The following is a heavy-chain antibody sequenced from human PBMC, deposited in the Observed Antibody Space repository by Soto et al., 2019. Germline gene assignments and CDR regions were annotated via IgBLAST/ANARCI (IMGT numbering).Heavy chain of an antibody. Sequence: GGSLRLSCAASGFTFSSYGMHWVRQAPGKGLEWVAVISYDGSNKYYADSVKGRFTISRDNSKNTLYLQMNSLRAEDTAVYYCAKEGYCSSTSCYLLPSYYYYYYGMDVWGQGTTVTVSS. CDR2: ISYDGSNK. D-gene: IGHD2-2*01. CDR3: AKEGYCSSTSCYLLPSYYYYYYGMDV. V-gene: IGHV3-30*18. CDR1: GFTFSSYG. J-gene: IGHJ6*02.